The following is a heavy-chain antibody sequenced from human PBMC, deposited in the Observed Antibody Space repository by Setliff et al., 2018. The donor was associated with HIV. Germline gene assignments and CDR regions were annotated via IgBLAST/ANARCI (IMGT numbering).Heavy chain of an antibody. V-gene: IGHV1-18*01. J-gene: IGHJ4*02. CDR2: ISGHSDSR. D-gene: IGHD1-26*01. CDR1: GYTFTIYG. CDR3: ARGWELNV. Sequence: KVSCKASGYTFTIYGITWVRQAPGQGLEWMGWISGHSDSRKYGQKFDGRVTLTMDTSTSTAYMELMKLTPDDTAVYYCARGWELNVWGQGTPVTVSS.